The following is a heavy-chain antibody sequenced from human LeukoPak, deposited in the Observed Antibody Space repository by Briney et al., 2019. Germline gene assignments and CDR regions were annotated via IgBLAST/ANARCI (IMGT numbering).Heavy chain of an antibody. V-gene: IGHV4-31*03. CDR2: IYYSGST. Sequence: SETLSLTCTVSGGSISSGGYSWSWIRQHPGKGLEWIGYIYYSGSTYYNPSLKSRVTISVDTSKNQFSLKLSSVTAADTAVYYCARVSPLLWGELSLYRDFDSWGQGTLVTVSS. CDR1: GGSISSGGYS. J-gene: IGHJ4*02. CDR3: ARVSPLLWGELSLYRDFDS. D-gene: IGHD3-16*02.